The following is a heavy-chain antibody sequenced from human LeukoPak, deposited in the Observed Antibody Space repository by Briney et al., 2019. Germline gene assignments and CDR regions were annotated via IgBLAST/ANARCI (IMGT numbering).Heavy chain of an antibody. V-gene: IGHV1-69*04. D-gene: IGHD3-10*01. J-gene: IGHJ4*02. CDR1: GGTFSSYA. CDR3: AREIYYGSGSYYPPPTDY. Sequence: ASVKVSCKASGGTFSSYAISWVRQAPGQGLEWIGRIIPILGIANYAQKFQGRVTITADKSTSTAYMELSSLRSEDTAVYYCAREIYYGSGSYYPPPTDYWGQGTLVTVSS. CDR2: IIPILGIA.